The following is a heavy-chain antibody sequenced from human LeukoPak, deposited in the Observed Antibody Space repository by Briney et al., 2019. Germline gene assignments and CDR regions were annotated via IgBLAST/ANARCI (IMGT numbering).Heavy chain of an antibody. CDR2: IYISGNT. D-gene: IGHD3-3*01. Sequence: SETLSLTCTVSGGSISSYYWDWIRQPAGKGLEWIGRIYISGNTNYNPSLKSRVTISVDTSKNQFSLQLNSVTPEDTAVYYCARAHWYYDFWSGYRNNWFDPWGQGTLVTVSS. V-gene: IGHV4-4*07. CDR1: GGSISSYY. CDR3: ARAHWYYDFWSGYRNNWFDP. J-gene: IGHJ5*02.